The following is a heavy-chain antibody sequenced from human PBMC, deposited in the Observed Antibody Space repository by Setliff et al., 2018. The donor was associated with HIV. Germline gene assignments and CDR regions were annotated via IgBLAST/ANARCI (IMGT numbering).Heavy chain of an antibody. CDR2: IDPSDSYT. Sequence: GESLKISCQVSGYSFTSYWISWVRQMPGKGLEWMGRIDPSDSYTYYSPSFQGHVTISADKSISTAYLQWSSLKASDTAMYFCARHETGYKFWGQGTLVTVSS. CDR1: GYSFTSYW. D-gene: IGHD5-12*01. CDR3: ARHETGYKF. V-gene: IGHV5-10-1*01. J-gene: IGHJ4*02.